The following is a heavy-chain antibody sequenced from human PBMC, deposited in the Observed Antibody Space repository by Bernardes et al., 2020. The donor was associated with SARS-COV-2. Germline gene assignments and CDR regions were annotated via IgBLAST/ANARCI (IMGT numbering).Heavy chain of an antibody. CDR2: SLPGDSDT. Sequence: GGSLTISCMGPGYHLDNYRIGWVRQMSGKGLEWMGISLPGDSDTKYSPSFQGQVTMSVDKSINNGYLQWSSLKASDTAMYYCARHGLELATTFHFDLWGQGTLVTVSS. D-gene: IGHD1-1*01. J-gene: IGHJ4*02. CDR3: ARHGLELATTFHFDL. V-gene: IGHV5-51*01. CDR1: GYHLDNYR.